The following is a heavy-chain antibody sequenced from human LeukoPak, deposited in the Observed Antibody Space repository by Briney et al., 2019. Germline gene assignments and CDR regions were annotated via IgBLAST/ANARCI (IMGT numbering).Heavy chain of an antibody. Sequence: GGSLRLSCAASGFTFSSYAMSWVRQAPGKGLEWVSAISGSGGSTYYADSVKGRFTISRENAKNSLYLQMNSLRAGDTAVYYCARAPVTTFYYGMDVWGQGTTVTVSS. D-gene: IGHD4-11*01. J-gene: IGHJ6*02. CDR2: ISGSGGST. CDR3: ARAPVTTFYYGMDV. CDR1: GFTFSSYA. V-gene: IGHV3-23*01.